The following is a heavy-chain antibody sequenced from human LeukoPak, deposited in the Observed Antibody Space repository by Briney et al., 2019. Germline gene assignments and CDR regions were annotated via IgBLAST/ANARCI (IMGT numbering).Heavy chain of an antibody. D-gene: IGHD3-22*01. V-gene: IGHV3-21*01. Sequence: PGGSLRLSCAASGFTFSSYSMNWVRQAPGKGLEWVSAISGSSSYIYYADSVKGRFTISRDNAKNSLYLQMNSLRVEDTAVYYCAREQSGYYDSSGYFNDWGQGTLVTVIS. CDR1: GFTFSSYS. CDR3: AREQSGYYDSSGYFND. CDR2: ISGSSSYI. J-gene: IGHJ4*02.